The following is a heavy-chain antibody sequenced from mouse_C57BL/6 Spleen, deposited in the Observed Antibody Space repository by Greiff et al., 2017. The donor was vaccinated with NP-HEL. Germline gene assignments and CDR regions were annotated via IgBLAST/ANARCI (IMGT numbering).Heavy chain of an antibody. J-gene: IGHJ4*01. CDR2: ISSGGDYI. V-gene: IGHV5-9-1*02. CDR1: GFTFSSYA. D-gene: IGHD1-1*01. CDR3: TRDEDYYGSSSGAMDY. Sequence: EVHLVESGEGLVKPGGSLKLSCAASGFTFSSYAMSWVRQTPEKRLEWVAYISSGGDYIYYADTVKGRFTISRDNARNTLYLQMSSLKSEDTAMYYCTRDEDYYGSSSGAMDYWGQGTSVTVSS.